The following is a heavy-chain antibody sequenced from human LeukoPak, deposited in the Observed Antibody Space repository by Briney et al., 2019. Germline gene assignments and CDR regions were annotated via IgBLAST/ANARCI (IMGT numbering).Heavy chain of an antibody. CDR1: GFTFSSYN. CDR3: ASGWEMTTVIKAFDI. J-gene: IGHJ3*02. Sequence: TGGSLRLSCAVYGFTFSSYNMNWVRQAPGRGLEWGSYISSSSSTMYYADSVKGRFTISRDNAKNSLYLQMNSLRAEDTAVYYCASGWEMTTVIKAFDIWGQGTMVTVSS. V-gene: IGHV3-48*01. D-gene: IGHD4-23*01. CDR2: ISSSSSTM.